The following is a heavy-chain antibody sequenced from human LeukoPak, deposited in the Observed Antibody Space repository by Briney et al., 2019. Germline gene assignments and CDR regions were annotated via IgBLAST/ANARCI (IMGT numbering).Heavy chain of an antibody. CDR3: AKDRAYSSSWYESMAYYFDY. V-gene: IGHV3-23*01. D-gene: IGHD6-13*01. CDR2: ISGSGGST. J-gene: IGHJ4*02. Sequence: GGSLRLSCVASGFTFRRYAMSWVRQAPGKGLEWVSGISGSGGSTYYADSVKGRFTISRDNSKNTLYLQMNSLRAEDTAVYYCAKDRAYSSSWYESMAYYFDYWGQGTLVTVSS. CDR1: GFTFRRYA.